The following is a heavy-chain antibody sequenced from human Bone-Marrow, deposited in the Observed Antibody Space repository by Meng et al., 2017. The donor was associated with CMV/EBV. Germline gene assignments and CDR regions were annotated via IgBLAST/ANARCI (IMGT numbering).Heavy chain of an antibody. J-gene: IGHJ4*02. CDR3: AKVLFTGSWPGGYLDY. CDR2: FGWENAGV. Sequence: GGSLRLSCAISGFNIDDYSIHWFRQSPGKGLEWVSGFGWENAGVGYADSVKGRFTISRDSAKKSLFLQMNSLRPEDTAFHYCAKVLFTGSWPGGYLDYWGQGTQVTVSS. CDR1: GFNIDDYS. D-gene: IGHD6-13*01. V-gene: IGHV3-9*01.